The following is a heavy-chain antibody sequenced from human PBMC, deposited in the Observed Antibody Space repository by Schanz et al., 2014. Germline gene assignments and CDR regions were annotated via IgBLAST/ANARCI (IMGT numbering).Heavy chain of an antibody. CDR3: ARGPDSTRADVTRGRRRYYFDY. D-gene: IGHD1-26*01. J-gene: IGHJ4*02. CDR1: SGSFSGYY. Sequence: QVQLQQWGAGLLKPSETLSLSCAVYSGSFSGYYWSWIRQPPGKGLEWIGELNHSGSTDYNPALESRVTIPVDTSKNQSTQTLASVTAADTAVYYSARGPDSTRADVTRGRRRYYFDYWGQGTLVTVSS. V-gene: IGHV4-34*01. CDR2: LNHSGST.